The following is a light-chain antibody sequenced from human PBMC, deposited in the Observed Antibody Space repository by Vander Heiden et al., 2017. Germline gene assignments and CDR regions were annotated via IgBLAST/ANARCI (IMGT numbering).Light chain of an antibody. Sequence: EMVLTQSPATLSLSPGDRATLSCRASQSVSSNLAWYQQKPGQAPRLLIYDSSNWATGIPARFSGSGSGTDFALTISSLEPEDFAVYYCQRRSNWPPAVTFGGGTKVEIK. CDR1: QSVSSN. CDR2: DSS. V-gene: IGKV3-11*01. CDR3: QRRSNWPPAVT. J-gene: IGKJ4*01.